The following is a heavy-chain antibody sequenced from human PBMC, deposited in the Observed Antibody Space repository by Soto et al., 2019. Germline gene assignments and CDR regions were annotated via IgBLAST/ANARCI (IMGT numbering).Heavy chain of an antibody. D-gene: IGHD1-26*01. CDR2: ISTYNGDT. Sequence: GASVKVSCKASGYTFTRSGIRRVRPAPGQGHERMGWISTYNGDTNYAQTFQGRVTMTTDTSTSTVYMELRSLRSDDTAVYYCALVSVAPYSDYYMDFWGEATPVTVSS. CDR1: GYTFTRSG. CDR3: ALVSVAPYSDYYMDF. J-gene: IGHJ6*03. V-gene: IGHV1-18*01.